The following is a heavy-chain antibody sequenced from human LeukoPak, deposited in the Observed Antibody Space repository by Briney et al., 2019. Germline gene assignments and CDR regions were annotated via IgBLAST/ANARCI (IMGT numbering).Heavy chain of an antibody. Sequence: GSLRLSCAASGFTFSSYSMNWVRQAPGKGLEWVSFISSTGGTIYYADSVKGRFTVSRDNSKNSLLLQMNSLRAEDTALYYCARGYSRAAFDIWGQGTVVAVSS. CDR1: GFTFSSYS. V-gene: IGHV3-48*01. CDR3: ARGYSRAAFDI. J-gene: IGHJ3*02. D-gene: IGHD2-15*01. CDR2: ISSTGGTI.